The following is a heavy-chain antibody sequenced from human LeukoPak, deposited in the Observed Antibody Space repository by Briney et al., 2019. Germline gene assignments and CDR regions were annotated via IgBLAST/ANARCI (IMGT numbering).Heavy chain of an antibody. CDR1: GFTFSSYS. D-gene: IGHD2-2*01. CDR2: ISSSSSYI. V-gene: IGHV3-21*01. J-gene: IGHJ4*02. Sequence: GGSLRPSCAASGFTFSSYSMNWVRQAPAKGLEWVSSISSSSSYIYYADSVKGRFTISRDNAKNSLYLQMNSLRAEDTAVYYCARGAVVPYCSSTSSRAYYFDYWGQGTLVTVSS. CDR3: ARGAVVPYCSSTSSRAYYFDY.